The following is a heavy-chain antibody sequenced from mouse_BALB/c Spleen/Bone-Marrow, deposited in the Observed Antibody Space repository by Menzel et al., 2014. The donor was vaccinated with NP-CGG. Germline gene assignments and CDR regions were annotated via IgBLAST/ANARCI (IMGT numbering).Heavy chain of an antibody. V-gene: IGHV5-9-3*01. Sequence: EVKLMESGGGLVKPGGSLKLSCAASGFTFSSYAMSWVRQTPEKRLEWVATISSGGNYTYYPDSVKGRSTISRDNAKNTLYLQMSSLRSEDTAMYYCARYYGSSYDYWGQDTTLTVSS. CDR2: ISSGGNYT. J-gene: IGHJ2*01. CDR1: GFTFSSYA. D-gene: IGHD1-1*01. CDR3: ARYYGSSYDY.